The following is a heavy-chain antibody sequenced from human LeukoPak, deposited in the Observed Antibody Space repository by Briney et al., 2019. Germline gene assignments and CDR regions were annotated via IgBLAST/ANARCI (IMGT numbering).Heavy chain of an antibody. J-gene: IGHJ4*02. Sequence: SETLSLTCTVSGGSISSYYWSWIRQPPGKGLEWIGYLSYRGSTNYNSSLKSRVTISVDTPNNRFSLNLNSVTAADTAVYYCARHVGGTTYDSWGQGTLVTVSS. V-gene: IGHV4-59*08. CDR3: ARHVGGTTYDS. CDR2: LSYRGST. CDR1: GGSISSYY. D-gene: IGHD3-10*01.